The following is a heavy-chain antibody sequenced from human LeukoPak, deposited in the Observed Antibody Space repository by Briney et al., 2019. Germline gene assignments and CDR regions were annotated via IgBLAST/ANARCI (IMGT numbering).Heavy chain of an antibody. Sequence: SVKVSRKASGGTFSSYAISWVRQAPGQGLEWMGGIIPIFGTADYAQKFQGRVTITADESTSTAYMELSSLRSEDTAVYYCAIYERGYFDYWGQGTLVTVSS. D-gene: IGHD5/OR15-5a*01. CDR1: GGTFSSYA. V-gene: IGHV1-69*13. J-gene: IGHJ4*02. CDR2: IIPIFGTA. CDR3: AIYERGYFDY.